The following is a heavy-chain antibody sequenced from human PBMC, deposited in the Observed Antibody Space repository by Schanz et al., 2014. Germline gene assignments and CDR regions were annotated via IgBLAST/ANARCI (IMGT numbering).Heavy chain of an antibody. CDR2: IYIGGNT. CDR1: EFTFRGYA. V-gene: IGHV3-66*01. J-gene: IGHJ4*02. CDR3: ARDNRYYLFDY. D-gene: IGHD3-16*02. Sequence: EVELVESGGGLVQPGGSLRLSCAASEFTFRGYAMSWVRQAPGRGLEWVSFIYIGGNTYYADSVKGRFTISRDNSKNTLYLQLGSLSAEDTAVYFCARDNRYYLFDYWGQGALVTVSS.